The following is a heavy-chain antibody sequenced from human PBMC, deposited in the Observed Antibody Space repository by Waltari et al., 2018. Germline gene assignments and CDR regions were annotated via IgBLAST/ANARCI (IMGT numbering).Heavy chain of an antibody. D-gene: IGHD3-10*01. CDR3: ARWSRSLWL. CDR2: IKEDGIDK. J-gene: IGHJ4*02. Sequence: EVQLVESGGNLVQPGGSLRLSCAASGFTFGSDWMSWVRQAPGKGLEVVANIKEDGIDKNYVDSVKGRFTGSRDNAKKSLQLQMNSLRAEDTAVYYCARWSRSLWLGGQGTLVTVSS. CDR1: GFTFGSDW. V-gene: IGHV3-7*01.